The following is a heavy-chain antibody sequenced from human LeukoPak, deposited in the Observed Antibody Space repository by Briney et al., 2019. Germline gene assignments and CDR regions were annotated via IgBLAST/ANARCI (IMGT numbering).Heavy chain of an antibody. D-gene: IGHD6-13*01. Sequence: SETLSLTCTVSGGSISSGDYFWTWIRQTPGKGLEWIGNTYYSGSTYYNPSLKSRVTFSLDTSKSQFSLKLNSVTAADTAVYYCAVAGDQSYTSSWYYYYSMDVWGQGTTVTVSS. CDR2: TYYSGST. CDR1: GGSISSGDYF. CDR3: AVAGDQSYTSSWYYYYSMDV. J-gene: IGHJ6*02. V-gene: IGHV4-30-4*01.